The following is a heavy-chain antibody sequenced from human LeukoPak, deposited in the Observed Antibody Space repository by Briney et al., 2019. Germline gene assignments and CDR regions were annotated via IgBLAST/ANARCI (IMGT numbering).Heavy chain of an antibody. V-gene: IGHV3-30*02. D-gene: IGHD2-15*01. CDR1: GFTFSSYE. Sequence: PGGSLRLSCAASGFTFSSYEMHWVRQAPGKGLEWVAFIRYDGSNKYYADSVKGRFTISRDNSKNTLYLQMNSLRAEDTAVYYCAKDGIVVVVAAPSYCDYWGQGTLVTVSS. J-gene: IGHJ4*02. CDR3: AKDGIVVVVAAPSYCDY. CDR2: IRYDGSNK.